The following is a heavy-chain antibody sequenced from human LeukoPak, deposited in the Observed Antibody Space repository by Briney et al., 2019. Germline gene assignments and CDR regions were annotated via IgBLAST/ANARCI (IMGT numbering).Heavy chain of an antibody. D-gene: IGHD6-13*01. V-gene: IGHV3-21*01. CDR3: ARDLGCSRRLFDY. CDR1: GFTFSSYS. J-gene: IGHJ4*02. CDR2: ISSSSSYI. Sequence: GGSLRLSCAASGFTFSSYSMNWVRQAPGKGLEWVSSISSSSSYIYYADSVKGRFTISRDNAKNSLYLQMNSLRAEDTAVYYCARDLGCSRRLFDYWGQGTLVTVSS.